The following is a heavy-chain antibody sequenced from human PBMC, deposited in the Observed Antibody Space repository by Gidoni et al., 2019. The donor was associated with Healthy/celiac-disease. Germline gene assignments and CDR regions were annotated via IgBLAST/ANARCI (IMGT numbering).Heavy chain of an antibody. J-gene: IGHJ4*02. D-gene: IGHD5-12*01. Sequence: QVQLQQWGAGLLKPSETLSLTCAVYGGSFSGYYWGWIRQPPGKGLEWIGEINHSGSTNYNPSLKSRVTISVDTSKNQFSLKLSSVTAADTAVYYCARGNWGYDFFDYWGQGTLVTVSS. CDR3: ARGNWGYDFFDY. V-gene: IGHV4-34*01. CDR2: INHSGST. CDR1: GGSFSGYY.